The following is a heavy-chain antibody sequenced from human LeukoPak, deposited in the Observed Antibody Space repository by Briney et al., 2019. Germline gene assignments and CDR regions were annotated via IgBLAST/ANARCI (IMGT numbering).Heavy chain of an antibody. V-gene: IGHV3-23*01. D-gene: IGHD5-18*01. CDR1: GFTFSGYT. CDR2: ISDGSSNT. Sequence: PGGSLRLSCAASGFTFSGYTMNWVRQAPGKGLEWVSTISDGSSNTHYADSVKGRFTIYRDDSKSTVYLQMNSLRAEDTATYYCTSRILAHFDHWGQGTMVTVSS. J-gene: IGHJ4*02. CDR3: TSRILAHFDH.